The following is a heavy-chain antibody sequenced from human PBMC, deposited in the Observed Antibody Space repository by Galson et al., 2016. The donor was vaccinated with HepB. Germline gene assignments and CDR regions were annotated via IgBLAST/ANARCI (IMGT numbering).Heavy chain of an antibody. Sequence: SVKVSCKASGYTFTSYSMNWVRQAPGQGLEWMGIFNPIGGGTTYAQKFQGRITLTSDTSTSTVYMELSSLRSEDTAVYYCARDRHYYYYYMDVWGKGTTVTVSS. V-gene: IGHV1-46*01. CDR1: GYTFTSYS. CDR2: FNPIGGGT. J-gene: IGHJ6*03. CDR3: ARDRHYYYYYMDV.